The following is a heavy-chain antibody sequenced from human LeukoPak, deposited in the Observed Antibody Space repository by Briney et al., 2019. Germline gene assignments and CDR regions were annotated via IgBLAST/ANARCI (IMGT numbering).Heavy chain of an antibody. V-gene: IGHV3-7*01. CDR3: VRGGWELDY. J-gene: IGHJ4*02. CDR2: IKEDRTAD. D-gene: IGHD1-1*01. CDR1: GFSVRDFW. Sequence: PGGSLRLSCAASGFSVRDFWMAWVRQAPEKGLEWVAHIKEDRTADYYVDSVKGRFSISKDDGKNSLHLQMNSLRVEDTAVYYCVRGGWELDYWGQGTLVTVSS.